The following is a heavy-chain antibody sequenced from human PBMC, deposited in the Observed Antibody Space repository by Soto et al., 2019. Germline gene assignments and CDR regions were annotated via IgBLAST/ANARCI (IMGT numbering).Heavy chain of an antibody. CDR2: IYYSGST. D-gene: IGHD2-2*01. J-gene: IGHJ6*02. CDR1: GGSISSSSYY. Sequence: SETLSLTCTVPGGSISSSSYYWGWIRQPPGKGLEWIGSIYYSGSTYYNPSLKSRVTISVDTSKNQFSLKLSSVTAADTAVYYCASGKVVPAAYGSYYYYYYGMDVWGQGTTVTVSS. CDR3: ASGKVVPAAYGSYYYYYYGMDV. V-gene: IGHV4-39*01.